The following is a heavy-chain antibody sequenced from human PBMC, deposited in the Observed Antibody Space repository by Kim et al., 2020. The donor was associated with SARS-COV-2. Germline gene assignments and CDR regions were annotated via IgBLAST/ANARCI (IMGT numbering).Heavy chain of an antibody. Sequence: ASVKVSCKASGYTFTSYAINWVRQAPGQGLEWMGWINPNSGNTNYAQKFQGRVTITRDTSTSTAYMELSSLRSEDTAVYYCARDAGIDDLGQGTLVTVSS. J-gene: IGHJ4*02. D-gene: IGHD1-20*01. V-gene: IGHV1-8*03. CDR3: ARDAGIDD. CDR1: GYTFTSYA. CDR2: INPNSGNT.